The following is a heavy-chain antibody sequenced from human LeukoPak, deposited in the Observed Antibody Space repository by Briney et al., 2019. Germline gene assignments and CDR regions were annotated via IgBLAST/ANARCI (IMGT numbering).Heavy chain of an antibody. CDR2: ISGSGGST. V-gene: IGHV3-23*01. J-gene: IGHJ6*03. Sequence: PGGSLRLSCAASGFTFSSYGMSWVRQAPGKGLEWVSDISGSGGSTYYADSVKGRFTISRDNSKNTLYLQMNSLRAEDTAVYYCAKDPGISVAGPSYMDVWGKGTTVTISS. CDR3: AKDPGISVAGPSYMDV. D-gene: IGHD6-19*01. CDR1: GFTFSSYG.